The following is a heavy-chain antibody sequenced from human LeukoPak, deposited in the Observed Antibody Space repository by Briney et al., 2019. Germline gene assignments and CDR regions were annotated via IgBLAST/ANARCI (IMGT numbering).Heavy chain of an antibody. CDR2: IIPIFGTA. J-gene: IGHJ5*02. V-gene: IGHV1-69*01. Sequence: ASVKVSWKASGGTFSSYAISWVRQAPGQGLEWMGGIIPIFGTANYAQKFQGRVTITADESTSTAYMELSSLRSEDTAVYYCARVPAAINVWFDPWGQGTLVTVSS. CDR1: GGTFSSYA. D-gene: IGHD2-2*02. CDR3: ARVPAAINVWFDP.